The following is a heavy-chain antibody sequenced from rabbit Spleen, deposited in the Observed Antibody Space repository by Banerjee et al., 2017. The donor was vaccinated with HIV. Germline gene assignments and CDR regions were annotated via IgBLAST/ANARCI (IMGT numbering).Heavy chain of an antibody. CDR3: ARSYTVYDYIDL. CDR2: IYAGSSGST. D-gene: IGHD7-1*01. Sequence: QEQLEESGGDLVKPGASLTLTCTASGFSFSNNYWICWVRQAPGKGLEWIACIYAGSSGSTYYASWAKGRFTISKTSSTTVTLQMTSLTAADTATYFCARSYTVYDYIDLWGPGTLVTVS. CDR1: GFSFSNNYW. J-gene: IGHJ4*01. V-gene: IGHV1S45*01.